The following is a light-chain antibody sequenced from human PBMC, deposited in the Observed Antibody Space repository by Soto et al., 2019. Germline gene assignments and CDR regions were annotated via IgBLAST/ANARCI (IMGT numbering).Light chain of an antibody. Sequence: QSALTQPASVSGSPGQSITISCTGTSSDVGGYNSVSWYQQHPGTAPQLLIYDVSYRPSGISTRFSGSKSGNTASLTISGLQAGDEADYFCSSYSSTNPRVFGGGTQLTVL. CDR2: DVS. CDR1: SSDVGGYNS. CDR3: SSYSSTNPRV. J-gene: IGLJ7*01. V-gene: IGLV2-14*03.